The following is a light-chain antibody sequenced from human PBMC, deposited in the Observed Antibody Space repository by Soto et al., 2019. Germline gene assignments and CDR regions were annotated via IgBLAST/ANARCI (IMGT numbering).Light chain of an antibody. J-gene: IGLJ1*01. Sequence: QSVLTQPASVSGSPGQSITISCTGTSSDVGGYNYVSWYQQHPGKAPKFMIYDVSNRPSGVSNRFSGSKSGHTASLTISGLQAEDEADYYCCSYTTSNTRQIVFGTGTKLTVL. CDR2: DVS. CDR1: SSDVGGYNY. V-gene: IGLV2-14*01. CDR3: CSYTTSNTRQIV.